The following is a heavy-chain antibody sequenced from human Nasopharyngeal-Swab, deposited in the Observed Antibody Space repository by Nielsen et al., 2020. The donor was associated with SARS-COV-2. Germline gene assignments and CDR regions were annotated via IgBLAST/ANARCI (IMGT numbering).Heavy chain of an antibody. Sequence: ETLSLTCAVYGGSFTNNYWNWVRQSPGKGLEWIGEISHDGTTNYKSSLKSRVVMSVDSSKSQFSLRLTSVTAADTAIYYCVRGYRTWSFPSSYYYYHMDVWGQGTTVTVSS. CDR2: ISHDGTT. J-gene: IGHJ6*03. CDR1: GGSFTNNY. D-gene: IGHD3-10*01. V-gene: IGHV4-34*01. CDR3: VRGYRTWSFPSSYYYYHMDV.